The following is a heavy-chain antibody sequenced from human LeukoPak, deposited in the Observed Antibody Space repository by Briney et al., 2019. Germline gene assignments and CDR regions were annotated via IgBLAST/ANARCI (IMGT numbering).Heavy chain of an antibody. CDR1: GGTFSSYA. CDR2: IIPILGTA. J-gene: IGHJ4*02. V-gene: IGHV1-69*10. D-gene: IGHD1-26*01. Sequence: SVKVSCKASGGTFSSYAISWVRQAPGQGLEWMGGIIPILGTANYAQKFQGRVTITTDKSTSTAYMELSSLRSDDTAVYYCARDRMVGAHPDYWGQGTLVTVSS. CDR3: ARDRMVGAHPDY.